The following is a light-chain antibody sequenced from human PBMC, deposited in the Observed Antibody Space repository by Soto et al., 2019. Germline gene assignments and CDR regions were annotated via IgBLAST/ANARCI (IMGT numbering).Light chain of an antibody. CDR2: GAS. Sequence: EIVMTQSPATLYVSPGERATLSCRASQSVSSNLAWYQQKPGQAPRLLIYGASTRATGIPARFSGSGSGTEFTLTISSLQSEDFAVYYCQQYNNCPLYTFGQGTKLEIK. V-gene: IGKV3-15*01. J-gene: IGKJ2*01. CDR3: QQYNNCPLYT. CDR1: QSVSSN.